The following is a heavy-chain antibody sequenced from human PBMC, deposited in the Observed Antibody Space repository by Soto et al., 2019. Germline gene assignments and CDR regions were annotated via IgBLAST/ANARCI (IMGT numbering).Heavy chain of an antibody. V-gene: IGHV2-5*01. CDR2: VYWNDER. Sequence: SGPTLVNPTQTLTLTCTFSGFSLTTTGVGVGWIRHAPGKALEWLAMVYWNDERRYSPSLKSRLTITQDTSKNQVVLTMTYMDTVDTATYFCAHYDSSGYFSHFDCCGQGTLGIVSS. J-gene: IGHJ4*02. CDR1: GFSLTTTGVG. D-gene: IGHD3-22*01. CDR3: AHYDSSGYFSHFDC.